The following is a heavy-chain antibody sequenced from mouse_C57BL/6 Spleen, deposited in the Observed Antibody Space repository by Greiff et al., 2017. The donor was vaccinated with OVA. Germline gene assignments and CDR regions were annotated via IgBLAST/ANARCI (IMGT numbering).Heavy chain of an antibody. CDR3: TTPYYYGSNYWFAY. V-gene: IGHV14-4*01. CDR1: GFNIKDDY. J-gene: IGHJ3*01. CDR2: IDPENGDT. D-gene: IGHD1-1*01. Sequence: VQLQQSGAELVRPGASVKLSCTASGFNIKDDYMHWVKQRPEQGLEWIGWIDPENGDTEYASKFQGKATITADTSSNTAYLQLSSLTSEDTAVYYCTTPYYYGSNYWFAYWGQGTLVTVSA.